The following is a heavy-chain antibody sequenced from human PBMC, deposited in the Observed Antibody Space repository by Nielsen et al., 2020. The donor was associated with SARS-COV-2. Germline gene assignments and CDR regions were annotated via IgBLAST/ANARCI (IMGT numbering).Heavy chain of an antibody. CDR1: GSSLSSYY. CDR2: IYYNENT. CDR3: ARGDLVVVPSPLLGLGPIFYSFYLDV. Sequence: SETLSLTCTVSGSSLSSYYWSWIRQLPGKGLEWIGYIYYNENTNYNPSLKSRVTLSMDKSKNQFSLRLTSVSAADTADYFCARGDLVVVPSPLLGLGPIFYSFYLDVWGKGTTVIVSS. J-gene: IGHJ6*03. V-gene: IGHV4-59*12. D-gene: IGHD2-2*02.